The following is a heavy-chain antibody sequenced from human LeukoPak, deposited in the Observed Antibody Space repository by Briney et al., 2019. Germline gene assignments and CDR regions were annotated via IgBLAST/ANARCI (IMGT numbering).Heavy chain of an antibody. Sequence: GGSLRLSCAASGFTFSSYAMSWVRQAPGKGLEWVSAISGSGGSTYYADSVKGRFTISRDNSKNTLYLQMNSLRAEDTAAYYCAKDSGYYYDSSGNDYWGQGTLVTVSS. CDR1: GFTFSSYA. D-gene: IGHD3-22*01. CDR2: ISGSGGST. CDR3: AKDSGYYYDSSGNDY. J-gene: IGHJ4*02. V-gene: IGHV3-23*01.